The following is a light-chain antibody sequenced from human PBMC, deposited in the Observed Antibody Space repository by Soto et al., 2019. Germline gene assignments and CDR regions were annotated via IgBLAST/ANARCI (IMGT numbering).Light chain of an antibody. Sequence: EIVLTQSPGTLSLSVGERVTLSCRASQSVSSYLAWYQQTPGQAPRLLIYDTSNRATGTPDRFSGSGSGTDFTLTISRLEPEDFTVYYRQQNGSSPLTFGGGTTVEIK. CDR2: DTS. J-gene: IGKJ4*01. CDR1: QSVSSY. CDR3: QQNGSSPLT. V-gene: IGKV3-20*01.